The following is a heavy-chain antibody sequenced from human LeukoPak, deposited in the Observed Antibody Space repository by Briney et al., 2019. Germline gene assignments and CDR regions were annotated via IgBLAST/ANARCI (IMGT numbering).Heavy chain of an antibody. CDR3: ARGARGTAEIQLLDY. Sequence: GGSLRLSCAASGFIFSRYTMNWVRQAPGKGLEWVSSISSSGTYIYYADSVRGRFTISRDIAENSLYLQMNSLRSEDTAVYYCARGARGTAEIQLLDYWGQGTLVTVSS. V-gene: IGHV3-21*04. CDR2: ISSSGTYI. J-gene: IGHJ4*02. CDR1: GFIFSRYT. D-gene: IGHD5-18*01.